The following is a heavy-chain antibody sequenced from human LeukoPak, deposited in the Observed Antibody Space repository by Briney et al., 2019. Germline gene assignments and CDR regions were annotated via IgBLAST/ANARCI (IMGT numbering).Heavy chain of an antibody. D-gene: IGHD3-22*01. J-gene: IGHJ4*02. V-gene: IGHV3-15*01. CDR2: IKSKTDGGTT. CDR3: TTDTTPYYYDSSGYPPFDY. Sequence: WIRQPPGKGLEWVGRIKSKTDGGTTDYAAPVKGRFTISRDDSKNTLYLQMNSLKTEDTAVYYCTTDTTPYYYDSSGYPPFDYWGQGTLVTVSS.